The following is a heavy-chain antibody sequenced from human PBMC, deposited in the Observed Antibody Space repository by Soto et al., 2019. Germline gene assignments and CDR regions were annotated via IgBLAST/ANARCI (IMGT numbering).Heavy chain of an antibody. D-gene: IGHD3-9*01. J-gene: IGHJ3*02. CDR2: IDWDDDK. V-gene: IGHV2-70*04. Sequence: SGPTLVNPTQTLTLTCTFSGFSLSTSGMRVGWIRQPPGKALEWLARIDWDDDKFYSTSLKTRLTISKDTSKNQVVLTMTNMDPVDTATYYCAREYYDILTGTSNAFDSWGQGTMVTVSS. CDR3: AREYYDILTGTSNAFDS. CDR1: GFSLSTSGMR.